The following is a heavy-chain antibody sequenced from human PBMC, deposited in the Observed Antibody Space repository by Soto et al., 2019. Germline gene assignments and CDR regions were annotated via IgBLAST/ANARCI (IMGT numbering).Heavy chain of an antibody. CDR1: GFTFDDYT. D-gene: IGHD6-19*01. J-gene: IGHJ4*02. V-gene: IGHV3-43*01. Sequence: LRLSCAASGFTFDDYTMHWVRQAPGKGLEWVSLISWDGCSTYYADSVKGRFTISRDNSKNSLYLQMNSLRAEDTAVYYCARLPGYSTGWTPFDFLGQGTQVTVSS. CDR2: ISWDGCST. CDR3: ARLPGYSTGWTPFDF.